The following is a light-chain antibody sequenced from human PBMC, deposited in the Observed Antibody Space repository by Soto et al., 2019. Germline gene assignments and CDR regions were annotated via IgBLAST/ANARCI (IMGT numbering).Light chain of an antibody. CDR2: GAS. J-gene: IGKJ1*01. V-gene: IGKV3-20*01. Sequence: VLTQSPGTLSLSPGERATLSCRASQTLRGRYLAWYQQKHGQGPRLIIYGASSRATGTPDRFSGSGSGTDGTITINRLENEDVALYYCQQSGSSTPTFGQGTKVDI. CDR1: QTLRGRY. CDR3: QQSGSSTPT.